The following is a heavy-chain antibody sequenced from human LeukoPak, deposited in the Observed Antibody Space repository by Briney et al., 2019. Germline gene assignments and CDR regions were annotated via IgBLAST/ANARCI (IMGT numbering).Heavy chain of an antibody. CDR1: GGSISSSSYY. CDR2: MYYSGST. J-gene: IGHJ5*02. CDR3: ARHCAPLIRNNWFDP. D-gene: IGHD2-21*01. V-gene: IGHV4-39*01. Sequence: SETLSLICTVSGGSISSSSYYWGWIRQPPGMGLEWIGSMYYSGSTYYNPSLKSRVTISVDTSKNQFSLKLSSVTAADTAVYYCARHCAPLIRNNWFDPWGQGTLVTVSS.